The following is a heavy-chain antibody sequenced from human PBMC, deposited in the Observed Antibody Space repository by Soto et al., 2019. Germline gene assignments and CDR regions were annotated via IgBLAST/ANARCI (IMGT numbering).Heavy chain of an antibody. CDR1: GGSISSGGYY. CDR3: ARAPRPGIAAAGSFDY. CDR2: IYYSGST. D-gene: IGHD6-13*01. Sequence: SETLSLTCTVSGGSISSGGYYWSWIRQHPGKGLEWIGYIYYSGSTYYNPSLKSRVTISVDTSKNQFSLKLSSVTAADTAVYYCARAPRPGIAAAGSFDYWGQGTLVTVSS. V-gene: IGHV4-31*03. J-gene: IGHJ4*02.